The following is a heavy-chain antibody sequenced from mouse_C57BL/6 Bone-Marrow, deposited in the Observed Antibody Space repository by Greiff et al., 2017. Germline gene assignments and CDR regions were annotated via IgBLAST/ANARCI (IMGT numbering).Heavy chain of an antibody. V-gene: IGHV1-55*01. J-gene: IGHJ3*01. CDR1: GYTFTSYW. CDR2: IYPGSGST. D-gene: IGHD3-2*02. CDR3: ARGSGYLFAY. Sequence: VQLVESGAELVKPGASVKMSCKASGYTFTSYWITWVKQRPGQGLEWIGDIYPGSGSTNYNEKFKSKATLTVDTSSSTAYMQLSSLTSEDSAVYYCARGSGYLFAYWGQGTLVTVSA.